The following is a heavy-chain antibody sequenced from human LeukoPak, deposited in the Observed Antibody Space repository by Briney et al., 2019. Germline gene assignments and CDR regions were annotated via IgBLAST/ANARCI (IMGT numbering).Heavy chain of an antibody. Sequence: ASVKVSCKASGYTFTSYGISWVRQAPGQGLEWMGWISAYNGNTNYAQKLQGRVTMTTDTSTSTAYMELRSPRSDDTAVYYCARDRIRGPPADYWGQGTLVTVSS. CDR3: ARDRIRGPPADY. CDR1: GYTFTSYG. CDR2: ISAYNGNT. J-gene: IGHJ4*02. D-gene: IGHD3-3*02. V-gene: IGHV1-18*01.